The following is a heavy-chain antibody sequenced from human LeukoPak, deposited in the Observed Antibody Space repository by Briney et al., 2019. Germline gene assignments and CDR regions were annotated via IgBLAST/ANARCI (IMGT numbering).Heavy chain of an antibody. CDR1: GYTFTSYD. CDR2: MNPNSGNT. V-gene: IGHV1-8*01. D-gene: IGHD3-10*01. J-gene: IGHJ4*02. CDR3: ARAPLLWFGDD. Sequence: ASVKVSCKASGYTFTSYDINWVRQATGQGLEWMGWMNPNSGNTGYAQKFQGRVTMTRDTSTSTVYMELSSLRSEDTAVYYCARAPLLWFGDDWGQGTLVTVSS.